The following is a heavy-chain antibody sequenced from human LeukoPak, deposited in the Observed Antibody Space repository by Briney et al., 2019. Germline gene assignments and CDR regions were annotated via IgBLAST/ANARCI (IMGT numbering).Heavy chain of an antibody. J-gene: IGHJ3*02. Sequence: SEALSPTCTVSGGSINGYHWSWVRQPPGKGLEWISYIYYTGTTRYNPSLKSRVTISLDTSKNQFSLKLTSVTAADTAVYYCARDGEAAGSDAFDIWGQGTMVTVSS. CDR3: ARDGEAAGSDAFDI. CDR1: GGSINGYH. V-gene: IGHV4-59*01. CDR2: IYYTGTT. D-gene: IGHD6-13*01.